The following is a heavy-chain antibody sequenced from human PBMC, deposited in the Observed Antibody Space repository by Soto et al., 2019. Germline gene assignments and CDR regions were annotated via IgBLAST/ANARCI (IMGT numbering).Heavy chain of an antibody. V-gene: IGHV4-4*07. CDR2: IYTSASI. D-gene: IGHD6-19*01. CDR3: ARDREAGYNFYYGMDV. J-gene: IGHJ6*02. CDR1: GADINTYS. Sequence: SETLSLTCSVSGADINTYSWTWIRQPAGKGLEWIGRIYTSASINYNPSLRGRVTLSVDTSTNQVSLKLASVTAADTTVYYCARDREAGYNFYYGMDVWGQGTTVTVSS.